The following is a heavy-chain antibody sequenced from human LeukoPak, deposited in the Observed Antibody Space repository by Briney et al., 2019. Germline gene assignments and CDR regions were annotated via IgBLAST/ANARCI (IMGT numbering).Heavy chain of an antibody. D-gene: IGHD6-19*01. CDR2: MSGSGGDT. Sequence: GGTLRLSCAASGFTFSSYGMSWVRQTPGKGLEWVSSMSGSGGDTYYAGSVKGRFTISRDSSKNTLYLQMNSLRAEDTAVYYCAKGGQTWRVPFDLWGQGTLVTVSS. V-gene: IGHV3-23*01. CDR1: GFTFSSYG. CDR3: AKGGQTWRVPFDL. J-gene: IGHJ4*02.